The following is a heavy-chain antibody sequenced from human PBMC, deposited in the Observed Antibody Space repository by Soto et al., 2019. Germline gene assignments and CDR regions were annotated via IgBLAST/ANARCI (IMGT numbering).Heavy chain of an antibody. J-gene: IGHJ4*02. CDR2: IYYSGST. CDR3: AREGGYCSGGSCYSD. Sequence: SETLSLTCTVSGGSISSYYWSWIRQPPGKGLEWIGYIYYSGSTNYNPSLKSRVTISVDTSKNQFSLKLSSVTAADTAVYYCAREGGYCSGGSCYSDWGQGTLVTVSS. D-gene: IGHD2-15*01. CDR1: GGSISSYY. V-gene: IGHV4-59*01.